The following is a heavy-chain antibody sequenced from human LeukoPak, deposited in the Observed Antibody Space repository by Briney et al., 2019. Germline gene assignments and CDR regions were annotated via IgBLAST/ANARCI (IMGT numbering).Heavy chain of an antibody. V-gene: IGHV4-4*07. J-gene: IGHJ6*03. D-gene: IGHD3-10*01. CDR2: IYTSGST. CDR1: GGPISSYY. Sequence: SETPSLTCTVSGGPISSYYWSWIRQPPGEGLEWVGRIYTSGSTNYNPSLKSRVTMSVDTSKNQFSLKLSSVTAADTAVYYCARDPTWFGTSSLGYMDVWGKGTTVTISS. CDR3: ARDPTWFGTSSLGYMDV.